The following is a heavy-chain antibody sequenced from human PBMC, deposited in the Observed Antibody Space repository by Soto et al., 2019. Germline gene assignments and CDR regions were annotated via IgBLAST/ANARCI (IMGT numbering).Heavy chain of an antibody. CDR2: ISYDGSNK. V-gene: IGHV3-30*18. J-gene: IGHJ6*02. D-gene: IGHD3-3*01. CDR1: GFTFSSYG. CDR3: AKDGADFYYYGMDV. Sequence: PGGSLRLSCAASGFTFSSYGMHWDRQAPGKGLEWVAVISYDGSNKYYADSVKGRFTISRDNSKNTLYLQMNSLRAEDTAVYYCAKDGADFYYYGMDVWGQGTTVTVSS.